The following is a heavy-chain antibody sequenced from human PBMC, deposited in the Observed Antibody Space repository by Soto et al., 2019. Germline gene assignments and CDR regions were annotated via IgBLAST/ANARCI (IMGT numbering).Heavy chain of an antibody. V-gene: IGHV4-31*03. CDR2: NYYSGIT. Sequence: PSETLSLTCTVSGGSISSGGYYWTWIRQHPGKCLEWIGYNYYSGITYYNPSLKSRVTISLDTSKNQFSLKLSSVTAADTAVYYCARGSSIAGLYYGMDVWGQGTTVTVS. CDR3: ARGSSIAGLYYGMDV. D-gene: IGHD6-6*01. CDR1: GGSISSGGYY. J-gene: IGHJ6*02.